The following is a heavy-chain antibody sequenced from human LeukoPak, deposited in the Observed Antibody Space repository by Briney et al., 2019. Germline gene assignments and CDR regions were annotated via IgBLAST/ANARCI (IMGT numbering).Heavy chain of an antibody. CDR1: GYTFTGYY. Sequence: ASVKVSCKASGYTFTGYYMHWVRQAPGQGLEWMGWINPNSGGTNYAQKFQGRVTMTRDTSISTAYMGLSRLRSDDTAVYYCARVVTMVRGVIIAPFDYWGQGTLVTVSS. CDR2: INPNSGGT. D-gene: IGHD3-10*01. CDR3: ARVVTMVRGVIIAPFDY. J-gene: IGHJ4*02. V-gene: IGHV1-2*02.